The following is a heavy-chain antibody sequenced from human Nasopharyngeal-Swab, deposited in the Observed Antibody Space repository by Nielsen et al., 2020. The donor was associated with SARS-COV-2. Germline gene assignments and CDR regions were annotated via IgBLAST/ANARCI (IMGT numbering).Heavy chain of an antibody. CDR2: IYYSGST. J-gene: IGHJ5*02. CDR3: AREALLGYCSGGSCYRTWFDP. V-gene: IGHV4-59*12. Sequence: WIRQPPGKGLEWIGDIYYSGSTNYNPSLKSRVTISVDTSKNQFSLKLSSVTAADTAVYYCAREALLGYCSGGSCYRTWFDPWGQGTLVTVSS. D-gene: IGHD2-15*01.